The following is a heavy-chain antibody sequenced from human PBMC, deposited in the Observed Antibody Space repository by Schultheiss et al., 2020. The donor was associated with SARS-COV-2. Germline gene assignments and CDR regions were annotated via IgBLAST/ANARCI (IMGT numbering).Heavy chain of an antibody. J-gene: IGHJ4*02. CDR2: INPNSGGT. Sequence: ASVKVSCKASGYTFTSYGISWVRQAPGQGLEWMGWINPNSGGTNYAQKFQGRVTMTRDTSISTAYMELSRLRSDDTAVYYCARNQDILTGYPNSLDYWGQGTLVTVSS. V-gene: IGHV1-2*02. CDR1: GYTFTSYG. CDR3: ARNQDILTGYPNSLDY. D-gene: IGHD3-9*01.